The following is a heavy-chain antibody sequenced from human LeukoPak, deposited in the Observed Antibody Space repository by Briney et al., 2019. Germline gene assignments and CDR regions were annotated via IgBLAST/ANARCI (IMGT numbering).Heavy chain of an antibody. CDR1: GGSISGYY. V-gene: IGHV4-59*12. J-gene: IGHJ4*02. CDR2: IYYSGST. CDR3: AKPLYASGSYHFDS. D-gene: IGHD3-10*01. Sequence: PSETLSLTCAVSGGSISGYYWSWIRQPPGKGLEWIGYIYYSGSTNYNPSLKSRVTISVDTSKNQFSLKLNSVTAADTAVYYCAKPLYASGSYHFDSWGQGTLVTVSS.